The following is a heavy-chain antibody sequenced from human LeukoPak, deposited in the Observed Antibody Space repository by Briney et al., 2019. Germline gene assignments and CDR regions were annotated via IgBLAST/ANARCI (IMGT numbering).Heavy chain of an antibody. D-gene: IGHD4-17*01. Sequence: GAPAKVSCKASGYTFTSYGISWVRQAPGQGLEWMGWISAYNGNTNYAQKLQGRVTMTTDTSTSTAYMELRSLRSDDTAVYYCARGPTTVTTTDFDYWGQGTLVTVSS. J-gene: IGHJ4*02. CDR1: GYTFTSYG. CDR2: ISAYNGNT. V-gene: IGHV1-18*01. CDR3: ARGPTTVTTTDFDY.